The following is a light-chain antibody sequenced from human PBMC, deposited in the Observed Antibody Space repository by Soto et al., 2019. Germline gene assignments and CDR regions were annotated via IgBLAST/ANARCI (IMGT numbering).Light chain of an antibody. CDR2: ASS. CDR3: QQFNTYPIT. J-gene: IGKJ5*01. Sequence: DIQLTQSPSFLSASVGDRVTITCRASQGISSYLAWYQQTPGKAPKLLIYASSTLHSGVPSRFSGSGSGTEFTLTISSLQPEDFATYYWQQFNTYPITFGQGTRLDIK. CDR1: QGISSY. V-gene: IGKV1-9*01.